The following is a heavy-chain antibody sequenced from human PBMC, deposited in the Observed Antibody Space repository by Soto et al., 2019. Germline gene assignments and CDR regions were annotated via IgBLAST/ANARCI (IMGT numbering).Heavy chain of an antibody. Sequence: GESLKISCEVCGYSFTSYWIGWVRQMPGKGLELMGIIYPGDSDTRYSPSFQGQFTISADKSISTAYLLWRSLKAPDTVMYYCAMGDYDVLTGYYKSYYGMDVWGQGTTVTVSS. D-gene: IGHD3-9*01. V-gene: IGHV5-51*01. J-gene: IGHJ6*02. CDR3: AMGDYDVLTGYYKSYYGMDV. CDR2: IYPGDSDT. CDR1: GYSFTSYW.